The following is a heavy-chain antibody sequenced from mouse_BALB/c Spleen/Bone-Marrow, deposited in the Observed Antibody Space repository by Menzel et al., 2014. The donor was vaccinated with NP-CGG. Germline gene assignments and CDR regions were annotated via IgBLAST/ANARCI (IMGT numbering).Heavy chain of an antibody. CDR3: EGYDDDALFNY. Sequence: LKQSGAELVKPGASVKISCKTSGYTFTNYKIQWVKQSPGKSLGWIGEIYPYTGSTCYNQKFKTKATLTVDNSSSIEHMELSSETSEDYVGANCEGYDDDALFNYWGQGTTLTVS. CDR2: IYPYTGST. J-gene: IGHJ2*01. CDR1: GYTFTNYK. V-gene: IGHV1S29*02. D-gene: IGHD2-2*01.